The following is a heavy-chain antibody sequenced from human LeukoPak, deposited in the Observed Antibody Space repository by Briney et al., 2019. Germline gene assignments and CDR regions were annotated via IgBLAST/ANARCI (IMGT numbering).Heavy chain of an antibody. CDR1: GGSISSYY. CDR3: ARAYYDILTGYYNHFDY. Sequence: SETLSLTCTVSGGSISSYYWSWIRQPPGKGLEWIGYISYSGSANYNPSLKSRVTISVDTSENQFSLRLSSVTAADTAVYYCARAYYDILTGYYNHFDYWGQGTLVTVSS. CDR2: ISYSGSA. V-gene: IGHV4-59*01. D-gene: IGHD3-9*01. J-gene: IGHJ4*02.